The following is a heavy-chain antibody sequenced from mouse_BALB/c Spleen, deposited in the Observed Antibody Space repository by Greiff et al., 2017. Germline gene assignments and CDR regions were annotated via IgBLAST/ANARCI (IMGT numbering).Heavy chain of an antibody. Sequence: VKLMESGPGLVAPSQSLSITCTVSGFSLTSYGVHWVRQPPGKGLEWLGVIWAGGSTNYNSALMSRLSNSKDNSKSQVFLKMNSLQTDDTAMYYCARVSFAYWGQGTLVTVSA. J-gene: IGHJ3*01. CDR1: GFSLTSYG. V-gene: IGHV2-9*02. CDR3: ARVSFAY. CDR2: IWAGGST.